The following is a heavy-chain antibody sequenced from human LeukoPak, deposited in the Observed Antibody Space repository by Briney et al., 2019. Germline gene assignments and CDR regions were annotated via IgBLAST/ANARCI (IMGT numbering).Heavy chain of an antibody. J-gene: IGHJ3*02. D-gene: IGHD3-10*01. Sequence: SETLSLTCTVPGDSTSGYYWSWIRQPAGKGLEWIGRMYTSGSANYNPSLKSRVTISVDTSKNQFSLKLSSVTAADTAVYYCARDGPLDYYGSGPYAFDIWGQGTVVTVSS. CDR1: GDSTSGYY. CDR3: ARDGPLDYYGSGPYAFDI. V-gene: IGHV4-4*07. CDR2: MYTSGSA.